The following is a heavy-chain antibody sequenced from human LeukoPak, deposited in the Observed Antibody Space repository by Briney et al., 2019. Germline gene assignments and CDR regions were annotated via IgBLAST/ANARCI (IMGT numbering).Heavy chain of an antibody. CDR3: AKAREIGYSSSWYVIDY. CDR1: GFTFSNYD. J-gene: IGHJ4*02. CDR2: ISWNSGSI. D-gene: IGHD6-13*01. V-gene: IGHV3-9*01. Sequence: GGSLRLSCAVSGFTFSNYDMNWVRQAPGKGLEWVSGISWNSGSIGYADSVKGRFTISRDNAKNSLYLQMNSLRAEDTALYYCAKAREIGYSSSWYVIDYWGQGTLVTVPS.